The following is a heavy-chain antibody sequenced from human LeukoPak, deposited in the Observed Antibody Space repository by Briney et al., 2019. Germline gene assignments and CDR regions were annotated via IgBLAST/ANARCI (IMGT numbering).Heavy chain of an antibody. CDR2: ISGRGGST. CDR1: GFTFSSYA. V-gene: IGHV3-23*01. CDR3: AKVVGAVAGSYGMDV. Sequence: GGSLRLSCAASGFTFSSYAMSWVRQAPGKGLEWVSAISGRGGSTYYADSVKGRFTISRDNSKNTLYLQMNSLRAEDTAVYYCAKVVGAVAGSYGMDVWGHGTTVTVSS. J-gene: IGHJ6*02. D-gene: IGHD6-19*01.